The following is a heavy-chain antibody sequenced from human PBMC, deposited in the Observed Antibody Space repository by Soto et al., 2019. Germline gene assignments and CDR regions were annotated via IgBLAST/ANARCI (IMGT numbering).Heavy chain of an antibody. D-gene: IGHD2-15*01. J-gene: IGHJ5*02. CDR3: ARDKYCSGGSCRKNWFDP. V-gene: IGHV4-59*01. CDR2: IYDDGSA. Sequence: PSETLSLTCTVSGGSTSSSYWSWIRQPPGKGLEWLAYIYDDGSANYNPSLKSRATISLDMSKNQFSLKLTSVTAADTAVYYCARDKYCSGGSCRKNWFDPWGQGTLVTV. CDR1: GGSTSSSY.